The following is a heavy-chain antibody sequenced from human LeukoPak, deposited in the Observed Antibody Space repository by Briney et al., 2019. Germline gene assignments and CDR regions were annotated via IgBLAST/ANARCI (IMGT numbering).Heavy chain of an antibody. J-gene: IGHJ4*02. CDR2: TSSDLNVK. Sequence: GGSLRLSCAAPGFTFRNYVIHWVRQAPGKGLEWVAVTSSDLNVKLYADSVKGRFTISRDTSRNTLYLQMNSLRAEDTAVYYCAKTGGPWDWGQGTLVIVSS. CDR3: AKTGGPWD. D-gene: IGHD3-10*01. CDR1: GFTFRNYV. V-gene: IGHV3-30*14.